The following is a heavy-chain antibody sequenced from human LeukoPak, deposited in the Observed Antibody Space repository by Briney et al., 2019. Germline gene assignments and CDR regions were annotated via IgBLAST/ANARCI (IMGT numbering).Heavy chain of an antibody. D-gene: IGHD6-13*01. V-gene: IGHV4-59*08. CDR1: GGSISSYY. CDR2: IYYSGST. J-gene: IGHJ4*02. CDR3: ARRTAAEFDY. Sequence: SETLSLTCTVSGGSISSYYWRWIRQPPGKGLEWIGYIYYSGSTNYNPSLKSRVTISVDTSKNQFSLKLSSVTAADTAVYYCARRTAAEFDYWGQGTLVTVSS.